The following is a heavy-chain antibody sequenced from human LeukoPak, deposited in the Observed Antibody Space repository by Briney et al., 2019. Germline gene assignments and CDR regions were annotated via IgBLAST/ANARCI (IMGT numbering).Heavy chain of an antibody. CDR2: ISGSGGST. CDR1: GFTFSSYG. CDR3: AKRSKEGYGDSR. D-gene: IGHD4-17*01. V-gene: IGHV3-23*01. J-gene: IGHJ4*02. Sequence: PGGTLRLSCAASGFTFSSYGMSWVRQAPGKGLEWVSAISGSGGSTYYADSVKGRFTISRDNSKNTLYLQMNSLRAEDTAVYYCAKRSKEGYGDSRWGQGTLVTVSS.